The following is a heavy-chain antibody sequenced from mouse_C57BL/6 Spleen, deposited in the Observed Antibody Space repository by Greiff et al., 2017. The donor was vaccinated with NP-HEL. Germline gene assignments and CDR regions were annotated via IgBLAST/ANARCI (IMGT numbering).Heavy chain of an antibody. J-gene: IGHJ4*01. V-gene: IGHV1-9*01. CDR2: ILPGSGST. CDR3: AREGNYYGSSPYAMDY. D-gene: IGHD1-1*01. CDR1: GYTFTGYW. Sequence: QVQLKESGAELMKPGASVKLSCKATGYTFTGYWIEWVKQRPGHGLEWIGEILPGSGSTNYNEKFKGKATFTADTSSNTAYMQLSSLTTEDSAIYYCAREGNYYGSSPYAMDYWGLGTSVTVSS.